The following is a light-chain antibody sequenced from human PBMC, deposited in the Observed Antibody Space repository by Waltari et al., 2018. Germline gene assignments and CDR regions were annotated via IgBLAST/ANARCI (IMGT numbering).Light chain of an antibody. CDR3: AVWDDSLNAQL. J-gene: IGLJ3*02. CDR1: SSNIGYNV. V-gene: IGLV1-36*01. CDR2: YDA. Sequence: QSVVTQTPSVSEAPGQRDTISCSGGSSNIGYNVVYWYQQFPGKAPKLLIYYDALLSSVVSDRFSGSRSGTSASLAISGLQSEDEAHYYCAVWDDSLNAQLFGGGTKVTVL.